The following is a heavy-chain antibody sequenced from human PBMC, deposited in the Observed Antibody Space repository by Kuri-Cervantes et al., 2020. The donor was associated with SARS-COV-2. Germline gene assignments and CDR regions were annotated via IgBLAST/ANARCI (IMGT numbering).Heavy chain of an antibody. CDR2: IKQDGSEK. Sequence: GESLKISCAASGFTFSSYAMSWVRQAPGKGLEWVANIKQDGSEKYYVDSVKGRFTISRDNAKNSLYLQMNSLRAEDTAVYFCAKTTDFYGSGSFPTTPFHFDYWGQGTLVTVSS. D-gene: IGHD3-10*01. CDR1: GFTFSSYA. V-gene: IGHV3-7*03. J-gene: IGHJ4*02. CDR3: AKTTDFYGSGSFPTTPFHFDY.